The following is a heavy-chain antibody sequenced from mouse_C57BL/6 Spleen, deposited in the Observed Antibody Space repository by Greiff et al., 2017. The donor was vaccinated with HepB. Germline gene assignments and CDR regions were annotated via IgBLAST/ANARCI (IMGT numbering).Heavy chain of an antibody. Sequence: EVQWVESGPELVKPGASVKMSCKASGYTFTDYNMHWVKQSHGKSLEWIGYINPNNGGTSYNQKFKGKATLTVNKSSSTAYMELRSLTSEDSAVYYCARGAYDGYYAWFAYWGQGTLVTVSA. CDR2: INPNNGGT. J-gene: IGHJ3*01. CDR3: ARGAYDGYYAWFAY. V-gene: IGHV1-22*01. D-gene: IGHD2-3*01. CDR1: GYTFTDYN.